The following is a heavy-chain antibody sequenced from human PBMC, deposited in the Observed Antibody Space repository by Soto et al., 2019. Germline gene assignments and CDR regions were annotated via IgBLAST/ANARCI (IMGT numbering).Heavy chain of an antibody. CDR3: AGVVGYSSSWGSDY. J-gene: IGHJ4*02. V-gene: IGHV1-18*01. D-gene: IGHD6-13*01. CDR1: GYTFTSYG. CDR2: ISAYNGNT. Sequence: ASVKVSCKASGYTFTSYGISWVRQAPVQGLEWMGWISAYNGNTNYAQKLQGRVTMTTDTSTSTAYMELRSLRSDDTAVYYCAGVVGYSSSWGSDYWGQGTLVTVSS.